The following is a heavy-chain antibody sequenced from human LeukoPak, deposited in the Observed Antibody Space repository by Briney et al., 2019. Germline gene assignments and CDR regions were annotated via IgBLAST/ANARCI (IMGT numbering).Heavy chain of an antibody. CDR1: GGSISSDDYY. CDR3: ARATYCYDSSGYYSLRYFDY. J-gene: IGHJ4*02. D-gene: IGHD3-22*01. Sequence: SETLSLTCTVSGGSISSDDYYWSWIRQHPGKGLERIGYIYYRGSTYYNPSLKSRVTISVDTSKNQFSLKLSSVTAADTAVYYCARATYCYDSSGYYSLRYFDYWGQGTLVTVSS. V-gene: IGHV4-30-4*01. CDR2: IYYRGST.